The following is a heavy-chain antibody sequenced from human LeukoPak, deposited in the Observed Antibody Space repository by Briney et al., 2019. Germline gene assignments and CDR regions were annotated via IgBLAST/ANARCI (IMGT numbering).Heavy chain of an antibody. CDR1: GFTFSSYG. CDR3: AKDKVGVLWFGEFPTLDY. Sequence: GRSLRLSCAASGFTFSSYGMHWVRQAPGKGLEWVAVISYDGSNKYYADSVKGRFTISRDNSKNTLCLQMNSLRAEDTAVYYCAKDKVGVLWFGEFPTLDYWGQGTLVTVSS. J-gene: IGHJ4*02. V-gene: IGHV3-30*18. D-gene: IGHD3-10*01. CDR2: ISYDGSNK.